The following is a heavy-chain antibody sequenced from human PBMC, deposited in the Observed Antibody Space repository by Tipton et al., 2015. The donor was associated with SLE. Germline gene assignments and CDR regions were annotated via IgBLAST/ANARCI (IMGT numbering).Heavy chain of an antibody. CDR3: ARGPSSSRHAFDI. CDR2: IYHSGST. Sequence: TLSLTCTVSGGSISSSSYYWGWIRQPPGKGLEWIGSIYHSGSTYYNPSLKSRVTISVDTSKNQFSLKLSSVTAADTAVYYCARGPSSSRHAFDIWGQGTMVTVSS. J-gene: IGHJ3*02. CDR1: GGSISSSSYY. D-gene: IGHD6-13*01. V-gene: IGHV4-39*07.